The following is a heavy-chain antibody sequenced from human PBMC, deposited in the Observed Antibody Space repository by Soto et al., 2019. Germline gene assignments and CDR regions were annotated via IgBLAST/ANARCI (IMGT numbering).Heavy chain of an antibody. V-gene: IGHV4-31*03. CDR1: GGSISSGGYY. CDR3: ARGATDYDILTGYTTGYFDY. CDR2: IYYSGST. Sequence: QVQLQESGPGLVKPSQTLSLTCTVSGGSISSGGYYWSWIRQHPGKGLEWIGYIYYSGSTYYNPSLKSRVTIPVDTSKNQFSLKLSSVTAADTAVYYCARGATDYDILTGYTTGYFDYWGQGTLVTVSS. D-gene: IGHD3-9*01. J-gene: IGHJ4*02.